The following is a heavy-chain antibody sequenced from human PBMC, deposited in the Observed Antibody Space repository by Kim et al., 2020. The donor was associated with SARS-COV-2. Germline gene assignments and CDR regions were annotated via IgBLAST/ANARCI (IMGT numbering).Heavy chain of an antibody. J-gene: IGHJ4*02. V-gene: IGHV3-23*01. CDR3: AKYGPSSCRGDYDY. CDR1: GFTFGSYA. CDR2: IGGSGGRT. Sequence: GGSLRLSCAASGFTFGSYAMQWVRQAPGKGLEWVQSIGGSGGRTYYADAEKGRFTISRDNSKNTLFLQKNSLRAADTAIYHCAKYGPSSCRGDYDYCCQG. D-gene: IGHD2-21*01.